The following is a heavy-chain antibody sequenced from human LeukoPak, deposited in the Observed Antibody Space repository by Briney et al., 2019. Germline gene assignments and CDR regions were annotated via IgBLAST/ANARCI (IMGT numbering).Heavy chain of an antibody. D-gene: IGHD2-8*01. CDR1: GGSFSGYY. CDR2: INHSGST. V-gene: IGHV4-34*01. J-gene: IGHJ4*02. CDR3: ARALSGVLMVYATYFDY. Sequence: SETLSLTCAVYGGSFSGYYWSWIRQPPGKGLEWNGEINHSGSTNYNPSLKSRVTISVDTSKNQFSLKLSSVTAADTAVYYCARALSGVLMVYATYFDYWGQGTLVTVSS.